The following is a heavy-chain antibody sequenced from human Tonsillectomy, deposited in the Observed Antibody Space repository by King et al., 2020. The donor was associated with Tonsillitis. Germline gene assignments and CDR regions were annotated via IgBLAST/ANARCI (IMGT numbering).Heavy chain of an antibody. CDR1: GFTVSSNY. J-gene: IGHJ3*02. D-gene: IGHD3-3*01. CDR2: IYSGGST. Sequence: QLVQSGGGLVQPGGSLRLSCAASGFTVSSNYMSWVRQAPGKGLEWVSIIYSGGSTYYADSVQGRFTISRHNSKSTLYLQMNSLRAEDTAVYYCARGSLRLRCLEWIDAFDIWGQGTMVTVSS. CDR3: ARGSLRLRCLEWIDAFDI. V-gene: IGHV3-53*04.